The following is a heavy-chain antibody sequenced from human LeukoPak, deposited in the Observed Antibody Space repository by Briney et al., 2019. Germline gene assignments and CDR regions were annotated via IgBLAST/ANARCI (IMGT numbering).Heavy chain of an antibody. CDR2: ISYDGSNE. Sequence: GGSLRLSCAASGFIFSGYGMHWVRQAPGEGLEWVAVISYDGSNEYYADSVKGRFTISRDNSKNTLYLQMNSLRAEDTAVYYCAKVLASPPITVVPAAISYYYYYGMDVWGQGTTVTVSS. J-gene: IGHJ6*02. CDR3: AKVLASPPITVVPAAISYYYYYGMDV. D-gene: IGHD2-2*01. V-gene: IGHV3-30*18. CDR1: GFIFSGYG.